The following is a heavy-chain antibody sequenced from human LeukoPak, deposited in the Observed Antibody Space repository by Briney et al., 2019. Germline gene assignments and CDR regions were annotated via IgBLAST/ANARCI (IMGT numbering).Heavy chain of an antibody. J-gene: IGHJ4*02. CDR2: IYYSGST. CDR1: GGSISSYY. CDR3: ARVAYSSSWYLDSAFDY. D-gene: IGHD6-13*01. V-gene: IGHV4-59*01. Sequence: SETLSLTCTVSGGSISSYYWSWIRQPPGKGLDWSGYIYYSGSTNYNPSLKSRVTISVDTSKNQFSLKLSSVTAADTAVYYCARVAYSSSWYLDSAFDYWGQGTLVTVSS.